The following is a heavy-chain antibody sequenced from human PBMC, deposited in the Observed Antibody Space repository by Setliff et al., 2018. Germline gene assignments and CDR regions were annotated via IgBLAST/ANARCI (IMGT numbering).Heavy chain of an antibody. V-gene: IGHV1-69*13. CDR1: GGTFINYA. Sequence: GASVKVSCKASGGTFINYAISWVRQAPGQGLEWMGGIIPIFGTANYAQKFQGRVTITADESTSTAYMELSSLRSEDTAVYYCARVSRTIVVARGFDYWGQGTLVTVSS. D-gene: IGHD1-26*01. J-gene: IGHJ4*02. CDR2: IIPIFGTA. CDR3: ARVSRTIVVARGFDY.